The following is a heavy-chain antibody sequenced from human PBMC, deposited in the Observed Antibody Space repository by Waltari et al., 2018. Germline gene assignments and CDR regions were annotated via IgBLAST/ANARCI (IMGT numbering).Heavy chain of an antibody. CDR2: INHSGSP. D-gene: IGHD3-16*02. J-gene: IGHJ4*02. CDR3: ASLYDYVWGSYRSQGGY. CDR1: GGSFSGYY. V-gene: IGHV4-34*01. Sequence: QVQLQQWGAGLLKPSETLSLTCAVYGGSFSGYYWSWIGQPPGKGLEWVGEINHSGSPNYNPSLKSRVTISVDTSKNQFALKLSSVTAADTAVYYCASLYDYVWGSYRSQGGYWGQGTLVTVSS.